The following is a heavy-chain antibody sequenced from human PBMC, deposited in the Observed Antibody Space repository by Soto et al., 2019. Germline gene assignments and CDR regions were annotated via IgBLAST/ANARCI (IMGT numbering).Heavy chain of an antibody. CDR2: MNPNGGNT. J-gene: IGHJ4*02. D-gene: IGHD5-18*01. V-gene: IGHV1-8*01. CDR1: GYTFTSYD. CDR3: AREGGYSYGFGY. Sequence: QVQLVQSGAEVKKPGASVKVSCKASGYTFTSYDINWVRQATGQGLEWMGWMNPNGGNTAYAQKFQGRVTMTRNNSISTAYMELSSLRSEDTAVYYCAREGGYSYGFGYWGQGTLVTVSS.